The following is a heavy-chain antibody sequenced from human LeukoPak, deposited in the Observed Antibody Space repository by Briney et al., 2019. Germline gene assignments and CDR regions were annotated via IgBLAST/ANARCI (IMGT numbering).Heavy chain of an antibody. CDR2: ISSSGSTI. CDR1: GFTFSDYC. J-gene: IGHJ3*02. D-gene: IGHD2-2*01. CDR3: ARDTKVPTRSDAFDI. V-gene: IGHV3-11*01. Sequence: GGSLRLSCAASGFTFSDYCMSWIRQAPGKGLEWVSYISSSGSTIYYADSVKGRFTISRDNAKNSLYLQMNSLRAEDTAVYYCARDTKVPTRSDAFDIWGQGTMVTASS.